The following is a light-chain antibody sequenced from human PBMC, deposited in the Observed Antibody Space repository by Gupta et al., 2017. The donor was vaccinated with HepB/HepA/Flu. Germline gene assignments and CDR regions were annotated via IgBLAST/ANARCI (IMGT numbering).Light chain of an antibody. Sequence: DIVLTQSPGTLSLSPGERATRSCRTSQSVSSSLAWYQQKPGQAPRLLIYDAPSRATGNPNRFNGSGAGKDFTLTSIGRETEDCAGYYGQQVSGSRTFGQGTKVEIK. J-gene: IGKJ1*01. CDR3: QQVSGSRT. CDR2: DAP. V-gene: IGKV3-20*01. CDR1: QSVSSS.